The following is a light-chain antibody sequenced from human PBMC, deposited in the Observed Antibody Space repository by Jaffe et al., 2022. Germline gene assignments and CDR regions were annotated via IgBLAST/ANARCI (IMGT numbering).Light chain of an antibody. Sequence: EIVLTQSPGTLSLSPGERATLSCRASQSVSSNYLAWYQQKPGQAPSLLIYGASSRPSGVPDRFSGSGSGTDFTLAIRRLEPEDFAVYYCQQYGSSPLTFGGGTKVEIK. J-gene: IGKJ4*01. V-gene: IGKV3-20*01. CDR3: QQYGSSPLT. CDR2: GAS. CDR1: QSVSSNY.